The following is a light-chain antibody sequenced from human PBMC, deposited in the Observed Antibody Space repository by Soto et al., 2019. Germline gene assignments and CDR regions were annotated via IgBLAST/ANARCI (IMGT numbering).Light chain of an antibody. Sequence: QSALTQPPSVSGAPGQSVTISCTGTSSDVGSFNRVSWYQQPPGTAPKLMIYEVSDRPSGVPDRFSGSKSGNTASLTISGLQAEDESYYYCSSYTRSSTWVFGGGTKLTVL. V-gene: IGLV2-18*02. CDR2: EVS. CDR3: SSYTRSSTWV. J-gene: IGLJ2*01. CDR1: SSDVGSFNR.